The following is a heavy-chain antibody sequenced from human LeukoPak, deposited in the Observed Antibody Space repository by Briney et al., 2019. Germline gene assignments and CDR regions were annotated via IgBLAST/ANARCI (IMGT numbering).Heavy chain of an antibody. D-gene: IGHD6-19*01. CDR1: GFTFSTHA. Sequence: GRSLRLSCAASGFTFSTHAMHWVRQAPGKGLEWVVVISYDGANKYYADSVKGRFTISRGNPKNTLYLQMNSLRAEDTAVYYCAKGSSSGWPYYFDQWGQGTLVTVSS. V-gene: IGHV3-30*18. CDR2: ISYDGANK. CDR3: AKGSSSGWPYYFDQ. J-gene: IGHJ4*02.